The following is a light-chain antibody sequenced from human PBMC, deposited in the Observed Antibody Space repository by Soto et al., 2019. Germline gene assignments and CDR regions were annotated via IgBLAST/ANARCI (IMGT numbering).Light chain of an antibody. V-gene: IGKV3-20*01. CDR3: QQYGSSGT. J-gene: IGKJ1*01. CDR1: QTVNSN. CDR2: GAS. Sequence: ETVLTQSPATLSLSPGESATLSCRASQTVNSNLAWYQKKPGQAPRLLIYGASNRATGIPDRFSGSGSGTDFTLTISRLEPEDFAVYYCQQYGSSGTFGQGTKVDIK.